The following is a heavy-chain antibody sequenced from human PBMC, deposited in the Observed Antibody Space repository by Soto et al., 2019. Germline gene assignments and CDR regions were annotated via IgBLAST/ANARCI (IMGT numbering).Heavy chain of an antibody. V-gene: IGHV1-46*01. CDR1: GYTFTSYY. CDR3: ARGLNLNYYDSSGQYYGMDV. CDR2: INPSGGST. D-gene: IGHD3-22*01. Sequence: ASVKVSCKASGYTFTSYYMHWVRQAPGQGLEWMGIINPSGGSTSYAQKFQGRVTMTRDTSTSTVYMELSSLRSEDTAVYYCARGLNLNYYDSSGQYYGMDVWGQGTTVTVSS. J-gene: IGHJ6*02.